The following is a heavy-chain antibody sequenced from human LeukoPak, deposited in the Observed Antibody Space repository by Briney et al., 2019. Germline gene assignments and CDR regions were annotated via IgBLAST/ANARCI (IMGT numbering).Heavy chain of an antibody. CDR2: IGGRGTTI. V-gene: IGHV3-23*01. D-gene: IGHD3/OR15-3a*01. CDR3: AKDRTDYFDY. CDR1: GFTFSSYA. Sequence: GGSLRLSCAASGFTFSSYAVNWVRQAPGKGLEWVSFIGGRGTTIYYADSVKGRFTISRDNSKNTLYLQMNSLRAEDTAVYYCAKDRTDYFDYWGQGTLVTVSS. J-gene: IGHJ4*02.